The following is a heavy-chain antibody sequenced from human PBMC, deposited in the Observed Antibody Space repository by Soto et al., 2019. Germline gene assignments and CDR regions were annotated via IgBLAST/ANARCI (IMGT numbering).Heavy chain of an antibody. J-gene: IGHJ6*03. CDR2: IYYSGST. V-gene: IGHV4-39*02. D-gene: IGHD2-2*02. Sequence: PSETLSLTCTVSGGSISSSSYYWGWIRQPPGKGLEWIGSIYYSGSTYYNPSLKSRVTISVDTSKNQFSLKLSSVTAADTAVYYCAREQGYCRSNRCYNYMDGWGKGTTVTVSS. CDR1: GGSISSSSYY. CDR3: AREQGYCRSNRCYNYMDG.